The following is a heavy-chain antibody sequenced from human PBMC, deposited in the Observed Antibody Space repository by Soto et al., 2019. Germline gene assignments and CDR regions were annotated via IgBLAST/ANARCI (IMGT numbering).Heavy chain of an antibody. CDR3: AHCTLHDYGDYDPGTSHVFDS. Sequence: QITLKESGPSPVKPTQTLTVTCTFSGFSLSNSGVGVAWIRQPPGKALEWLALIYGDNDKRYSPSLKTRLTXTXXXSXXQVVLTMTNIDPVDTATYYCAHCTLHDYGDYDPGTSHVFDSWGQGTLVTVSS. CDR1: GFSLSNSGVG. D-gene: IGHD4-17*01. CDR2: IYGDNDK. J-gene: IGHJ4*02. V-gene: IGHV2-5*02.